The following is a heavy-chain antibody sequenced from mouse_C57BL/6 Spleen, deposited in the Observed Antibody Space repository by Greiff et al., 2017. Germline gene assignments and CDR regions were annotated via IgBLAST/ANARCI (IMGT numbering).Heavy chain of an antibody. Sequence: DVKLVESGGGLVKPGGSLKLSCAASGFTFSDYGMTWVRQAPEKGLEWVAYISSGSSTIYYADTVKGRFTISSDNAKNTLFLQMTSLRSEDTAMYYCARPFPYYAMDYWGQGTSVTVSS. J-gene: IGHJ4*01. CDR3: ARPFPYYAMDY. V-gene: IGHV5-17*01. CDR2: ISSGSSTI. CDR1: GFTFSDYG.